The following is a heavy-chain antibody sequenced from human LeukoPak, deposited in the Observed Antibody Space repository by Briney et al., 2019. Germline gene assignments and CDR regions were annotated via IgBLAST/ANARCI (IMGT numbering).Heavy chain of an antibody. CDR3: ARRSSYYDILTGYYYYYYMDV. CDR2: INHSGST. CDR1: GGSFSDYY. J-gene: IGHJ6*03. Sequence: SETLSLTCAVSGGSFSDYYWDWIRQPPGKGLEWVGEINHSGSTNYNPSIKSRVTISIDTSKNQFSLKLSSVTAADTAVYYCARRSSYYDILTGYYYYYYMDVWGKGTTVTISS. D-gene: IGHD3-9*01. V-gene: IGHV4-34*01.